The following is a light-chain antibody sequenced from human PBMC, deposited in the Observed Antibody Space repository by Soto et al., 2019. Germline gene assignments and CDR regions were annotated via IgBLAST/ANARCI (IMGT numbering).Light chain of an antibody. CDR2: AAS. J-gene: IGKJ5*01. CDR3: QQLHDYPIT. Sequence: ILLTQSPSSLSASVGDTVTITCRASQGIDSSFAWYQQKPGKAPKLLIYAASILQSGVPSRFSGSGSGTDFTLTISSLQPEDFATYYCQQLHDYPITFGQGTRLEIK. CDR1: QGIDSS. V-gene: IGKV1-9*01.